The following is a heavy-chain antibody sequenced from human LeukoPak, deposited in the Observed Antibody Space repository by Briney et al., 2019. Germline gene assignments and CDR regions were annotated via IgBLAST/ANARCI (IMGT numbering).Heavy chain of an antibody. CDR1: GHTFTSYY. D-gene: IGHD4-23*01. V-gene: IGHV1-46*01. CDR2: IDPSGGST. CDR3: ARATRGNTPDY. Sequence: ASVKVSCKASGHTFTSYYIHWVRQAPGQGLEWMGIIDPSGGSTIYAQKFQGRVTMTRDTSTSTVYMELSSLRSEDTAVYYCARATRGNTPDYWGQGTLVTVSS. J-gene: IGHJ4*02.